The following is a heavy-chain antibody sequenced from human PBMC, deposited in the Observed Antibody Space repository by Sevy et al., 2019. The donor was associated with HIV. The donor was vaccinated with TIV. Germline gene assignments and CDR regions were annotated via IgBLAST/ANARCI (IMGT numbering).Heavy chain of an antibody. Sequence: GGSLRLSCAASGFTFSSYWMSWVRQAPGKGLEWVVNIKQDGSEKYYVDSVKGRFTISRDNAKNSLYLQMNSLRAEDTAVYYCARAKRRTSVDTAMVSDFDYWGQGTLVTVSS. D-gene: IGHD5-18*01. CDR2: IKQDGSEK. V-gene: IGHV3-7*01. CDR1: GFTFSSYW. J-gene: IGHJ4*02. CDR3: ARAKRRTSVDTAMVSDFDY.